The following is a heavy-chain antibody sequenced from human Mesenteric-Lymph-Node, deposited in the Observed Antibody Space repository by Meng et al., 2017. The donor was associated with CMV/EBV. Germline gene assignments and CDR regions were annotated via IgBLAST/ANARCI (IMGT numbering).Heavy chain of an antibody. CDR1: GFTFSSYV. Sequence: CAASGFTFSSYVMSWVRQAPGKGLEWVSVIYSGSSSTHYADSVKGRFTISRDNSKNTLYLQMNSLRAEDTAIYYCAKSGQDTTMIYDYWGQGTLVTVSS. D-gene: IGHD5-18*01. CDR3: AKSGQDTTMIYDY. V-gene: IGHV3-23*03. CDR2: IYSGSSST. J-gene: IGHJ4*02.